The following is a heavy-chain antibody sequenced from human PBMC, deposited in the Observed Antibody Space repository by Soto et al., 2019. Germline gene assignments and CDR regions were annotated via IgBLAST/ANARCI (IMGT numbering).Heavy chain of an antibody. CDR3: ARVAVYGDYLNWFDP. Sequence: ASVKVSCKASGYTFTSYAMHWVRQAPGQRLEWMGWINAGNGNTKYSQKFQGRVTITRDTSASTAYMELSSLRSEDTAVYYCARVAVYGDYLNWFDPWGQGTLVTVSS. J-gene: IGHJ5*02. CDR2: INAGNGNT. CDR1: GYTFTSYA. V-gene: IGHV1-3*01. D-gene: IGHD4-17*01.